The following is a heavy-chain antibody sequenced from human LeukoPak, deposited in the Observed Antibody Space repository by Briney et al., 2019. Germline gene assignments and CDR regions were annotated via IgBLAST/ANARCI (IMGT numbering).Heavy chain of an antibody. CDR3: AREGSIVGATPYFQH. D-gene: IGHD1-26*01. Sequence: PSETLSLTCTVSGGSISSSSYYWGWIRQPPGKGLEWIGSIYYSGSTYYNPSLKSRVTISVDTSKNQFSLKLSSVTAADTAVYYCAREGSIVGATPYFQHWGQGTLVTVSS. CDR2: IYYSGST. CDR1: GGSISSSSYY. V-gene: IGHV4-39*07. J-gene: IGHJ1*01.